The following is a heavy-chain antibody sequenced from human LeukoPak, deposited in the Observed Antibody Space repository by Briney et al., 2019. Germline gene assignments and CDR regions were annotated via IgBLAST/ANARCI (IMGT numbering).Heavy chain of an antibody. V-gene: IGHV3-64D*06. Sequence: PGGSLRLSCSVSGFTFSIYVMHWVRQAPGKGLEYVLAISSNGDNTYYADSVKGRFTISRDNSKNTLYLQMNSLRADDTAVYYCVRGTGYWGQGTLVTVSS. CDR1: GFTFSIYV. D-gene: IGHD1-1*01. CDR3: VRGTGY. J-gene: IGHJ4*02. CDR2: ISSNGDNT.